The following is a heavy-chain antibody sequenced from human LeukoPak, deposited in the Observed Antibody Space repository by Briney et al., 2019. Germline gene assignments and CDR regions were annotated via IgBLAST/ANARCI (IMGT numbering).Heavy chain of an antibody. J-gene: IGHJ4*02. Sequence: TGGSLRLSCAASGFTFNSYGMSWVRQAPGKGLEWVSVISGSGGSTYYADSVKGRFTISRDNSKNRLYLQMNSLRAEDTALYYCAKEDSSGYYFDYWGQGTLVTVSS. D-gene: IGHD3-22*01. CDR3: AKEDSSGYYFDY. CDR1: GFTFNSYG. V-gene: IGHV3-23*01. CDR2: ISGSGGST.